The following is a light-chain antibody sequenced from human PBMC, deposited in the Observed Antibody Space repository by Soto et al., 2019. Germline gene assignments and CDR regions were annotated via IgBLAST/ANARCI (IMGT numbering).Light chain of an antibody. CDR3: SSYTSSSTLVE. J-gene: IGLJ2*01. V-gene: IGLV2-14*01. CDR2: EVS. CDR1: SSDVGGYNF. Sequence: QSALTQPASVSGSPGQSITISCTGTSSDVGGYNFVSWYQHHPGKAPKLMIYEVSNRPSGVSNRFSGSKSGNTASLTISGLQAEDEADYYCSSYTSSSTLVEFGGGTKLTVL.